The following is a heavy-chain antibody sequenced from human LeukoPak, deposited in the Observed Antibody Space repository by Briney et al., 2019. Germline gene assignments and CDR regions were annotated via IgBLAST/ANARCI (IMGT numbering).Heavy chain of an antibody. Sequence: TSETLSLTCAVSGYSISSGYYWGWLRQPPGTGLEWIGSIYHSGSTYYNPSLKSRVTISVDASKNQFSLKLSSVTAADTAVYYCARLIAAAPPNNWFDPWGQGTLVTVSS. CDR3: ARLIAAAPPNNWFDP. D-gene: IGHD6-13*01. CDR1: GYSISSGYY. CDR2: IYHSGST. V-gene: IGHV4-38-2*01. J-gene: IGHJ5*02.